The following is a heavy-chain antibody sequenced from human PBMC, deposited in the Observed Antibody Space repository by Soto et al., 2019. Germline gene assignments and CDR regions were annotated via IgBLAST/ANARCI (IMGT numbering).Heavy chain of an antibody. CDR1: GFTFSSYA. Sequence: GGSLRLSCAASGFTFSSYAMSWVRQAPGQGLEWMGWISAYNGNTNYAQKLQGRVTMTTDTSTSTAYMELRSLRSDDTAVYYCARAIAAAGLFDYWGQGTLVTVSS. J-gene: IGHJ4*02. CDR3: ARAIAAAGLFDY. D-gene: IGHD6-13*01. V-gene: IGHV1-18*01. CDR2: ISAYNGNT.